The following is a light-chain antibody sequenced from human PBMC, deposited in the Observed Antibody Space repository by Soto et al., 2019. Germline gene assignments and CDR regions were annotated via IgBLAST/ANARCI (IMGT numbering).Light chain of an antibody. Sequence: EIVLTQSPRTLSLSPGERATLSCRASQSVSSSYLAWYQQKPGQAPRLLIYGASGRATGIPDRFSGSGSGTDFTLTISRLEPEDFAVYYCQQYGSSQWTFGQGTKVDIK. CDR3: QQYGSSQWT. CDR2: GAS. CDR1: QSVSSSY. V-gene: IGKV3-20*01. J-gene: IGKJ1*01.